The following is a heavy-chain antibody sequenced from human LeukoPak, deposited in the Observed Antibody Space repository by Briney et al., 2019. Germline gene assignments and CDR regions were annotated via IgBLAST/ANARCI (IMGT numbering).Heavy chain of an antibody. CDR1: GGSISNIY. V-gene: IGHV4-59*08. J-gene: IGHJ5*02. CDR2: IYYTGST. CDR3: ARHLGAAGVLRFDP. Sequence: SETLSLTCTVSGGSISNIYWSWIRQPPGKGLEWIGYIYYTGSTNYNPSLKSRVTMLIDTSKNHFSLTLTSVTAADTAVYYCARHLGAAGVLRFDPWGQGTLVTVSS. D-gene: IGHD3-3*01.